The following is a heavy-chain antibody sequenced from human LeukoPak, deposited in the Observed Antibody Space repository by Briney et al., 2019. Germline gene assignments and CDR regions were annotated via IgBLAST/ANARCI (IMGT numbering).Heavy chain of an antibody. CDR1: GGSISNIY. V-gene: IGHV4-59*08. J-gene: IGHJ5*02. CDR2: IYYTGST. CDR3: ARHLGAAGVLRFDP. Sequence: SETLSLTCTVSGGSISNIYWSWIRQPPGKGLEWIGYIYYTGSTNYNPSLKSRVTMLIDTSKNHFSLTLTSVTAADTAVYYCARHLGAAGVLRFDPWGQGTLVTVSS. D-gene: IGHD3-3*01.